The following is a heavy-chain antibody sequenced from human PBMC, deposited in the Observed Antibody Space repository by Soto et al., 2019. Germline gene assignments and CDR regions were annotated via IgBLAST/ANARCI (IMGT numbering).Heavy chain of an antibody. CDR3: ARLEGLATISYYFDF. D-gene: IGHD3-9*01. J-gene: IGHJ4*02. Sequence: SETLSLTCAVYGGSFSGYYWSWIRQPPGKGLEWIGEINHSGSTNYNPSLKTRVTISVDTSKNQFSLKLNSVTAADTAVYFCARLEGLATISYYFDFWGPGALVTASS. CDR1: GGSFSGYY. V-gene: IGHV4-34*01. CDR2: INHSGST.